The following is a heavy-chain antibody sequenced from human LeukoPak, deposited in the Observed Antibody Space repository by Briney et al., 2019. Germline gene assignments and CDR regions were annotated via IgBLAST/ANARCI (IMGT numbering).Heavy chain of an antibody. V-gene: IGHV3-21*01. CDR1: GFTFSSYS. D-gene: IGHD5-18*01. CDR2: ISSSSSYI. J-gene: IGHJ4*02. Sequence: GGSLRLSCAVSGFTFSSYSMNWVRQAPGKGLEWVSSISSSSSYIYYADSVKGRFTISRDNAKNSLYLQMNSLRAEDTAVYYCAKDGGYSYGYPLDYWGQGTLVTVSS. CDR3: AKDGGYSYGYPLDY.